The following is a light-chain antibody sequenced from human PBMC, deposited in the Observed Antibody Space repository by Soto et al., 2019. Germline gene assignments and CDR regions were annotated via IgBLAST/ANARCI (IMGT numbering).Light chain of an antibody. Sequence: DIQMTQSPSSLSASVGDRVTITCRASQGISNYLAWYQLKPGKVHTLLIYGASTLQSGVPSLFSGSGSGSDITLTISSLQPEDAATYYCQKYNSVPLTFGQGTRLEIK. CDR1: QGISNY. CDR2: GAS. J-gene: IGKJ5*01. V-gene: IGKV1-27*01. CDR3: QKYNSVPLT.